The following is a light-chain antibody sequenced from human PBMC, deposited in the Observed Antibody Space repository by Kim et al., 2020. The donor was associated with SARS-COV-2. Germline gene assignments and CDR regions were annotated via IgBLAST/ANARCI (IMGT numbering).Light chain of an antibody. CDR1: QNVSNN. J-gene: IGKJ5*01. Sequence: EIVMTQSPATLSVSPGERATLSCRASQNVSNNLAWYQQKPGQAPRLLIYGASTRATGIPARFSGSGSGTEFTLTISSLQSKDFAVYYCLQYSNWPPPITFGQGTRLEIK. CDR3: LQYSNWPPPIT. V-gene: IGKV3-15*01. CDR2: GAS.